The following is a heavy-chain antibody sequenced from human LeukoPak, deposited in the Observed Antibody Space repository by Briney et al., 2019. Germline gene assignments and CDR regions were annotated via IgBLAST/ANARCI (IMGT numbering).Heavy chain of an antibody. CDR1: GYTFTGYY. J-gene: IGHJ4*02. CDR2: INPNSGGT. V-gene: IGHV1-2*02. CDR3: ARVSVGLPTYYDFWSGLLGFDY. Sequence: GASVKVSRKASGYTFTGYYMHWVRQAPGQGLEWMGWINPNSGGTNYAQKFQGRVTMTRDTSISTAYMELSRLRSDDTAVYYCARVSVGLPTYYDFWSGLLGFDYWGQGTLVTVSS. D-gene: IGHD3-3*01.